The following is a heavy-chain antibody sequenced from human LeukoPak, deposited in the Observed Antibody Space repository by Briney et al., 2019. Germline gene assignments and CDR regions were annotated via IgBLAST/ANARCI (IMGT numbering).Heavy chain of an antibody. J-gene: IGHJ6*02. CDR1: GYTFTSYG. CDR3: ATDLYCSSTSCRLYYYYGMDV. CDR2: IIPIFGTA. D-gene: IGHD2-2*01. V-gene: IGHV1-69*13. Sequence: ASVKVSCKASGYTFTSYGISWVRQAPGQGLEWMGGIIPIFGTANYAQKFQGRVTITADESTSTAYMELSSLRSEDTAVYYCATDLYCSSTSCRLYYYYGMDVWGQGTTVTVSS.